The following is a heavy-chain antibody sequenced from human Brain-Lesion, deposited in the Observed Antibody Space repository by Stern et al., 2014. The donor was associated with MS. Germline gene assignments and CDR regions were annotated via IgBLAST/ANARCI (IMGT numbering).Heavy chain of an antibody. CDR2: INPNTGGT. V-gene: IGHV1-2*02. CDR3: ARDQRGITIFGVVTDYYYLGMDV. D-gene: IGHD3-3*01. Sequence: QVQLVQSGAEVKKPGASVKVSCKTSGYIFTGYYIHWVRKATGQGLEWMAWINPNTGGTKYAQKFQGRVTMSRDTSISTAYVELSSLTSDDTAVYYCARDQRGITIFGVVTDYYYLGMDVWGQGTTVTVSS. J-gene: IGHJ6*02. CDR1: GYIFTGYY.